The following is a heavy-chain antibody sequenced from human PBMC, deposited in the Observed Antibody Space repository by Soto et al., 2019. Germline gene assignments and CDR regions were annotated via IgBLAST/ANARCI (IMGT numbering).Heavy chain of an antibody. D-gene: IGHD6-19*01. CDR2: ISTSSSPI. V-gene: IGHV3-48*01. CDR1: GFSLSGYS. CDR3: ASALALPGVRY. Sequence: EVQLVESGGGLVQPGGSLRLSCAASGFSLSGYSMNWVSQAPGKGLEWVSYISTSSSPIYYSDSVKGRFTISRDNAKNSLYLQMNSLRAEDTAVYYCASALALPGVRYWGRGTLVTVSS. J-gene: IGHJ4*02.